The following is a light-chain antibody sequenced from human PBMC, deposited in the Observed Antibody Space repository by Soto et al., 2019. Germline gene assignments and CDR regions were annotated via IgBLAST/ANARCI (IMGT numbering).Light chain of an antibody. CDR1: SNDIGIYNY. V-gene: IGLV2-14*01. J-gene: IGLJ3*02. CDR3: TSFTTTNIWV. Sequence: QSVLTQPASVSGSPGQSITISCTGTSNDIGIYNYVSWYQQHPGKVPKLVICEVSNRPSGVSSRFSGSKSGNTASLTISGLRAEDEADYYCTSFTTTNIWVFGGGTKVTVL. CDR2: EVS.